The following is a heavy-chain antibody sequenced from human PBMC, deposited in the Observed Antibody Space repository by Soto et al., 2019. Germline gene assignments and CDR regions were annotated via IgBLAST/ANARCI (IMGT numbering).Heavy chain of an antibody. CDR2: ISYSGST. V-gene: IGHV4-39*07. CDR1: GGSITSTSYY. CDR3: ARGEGVVVAATHYYYYGMDV. Sequence: SETLSLTCTVSGGSITSTSYYWGWIRQPPGKGLEWVGSISYSGSTNYNPSLKSRVTISVDTSKNQFSLKLSSVTAADTAVYYCARGEGVVVAATHYYYYGMDVWGQGTTVTVSS. D-gene: IGHD2-15*01. J-gene: IGHJ6*02.